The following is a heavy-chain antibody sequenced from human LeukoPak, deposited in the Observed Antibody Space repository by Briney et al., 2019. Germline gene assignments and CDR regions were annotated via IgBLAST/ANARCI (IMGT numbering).Heavy chain of an antibody. V-gene: IGHV3-30*02. Sequence: GGSLRLSCAASGFTLSSYGMHWVRQAPGKGLEWVAFIRYDGSNKYYADSVKGRFTISRDNSKNTLYLQMNSLRAEDTAVYYCARERKYDSNFDYWGQGTLVTVSS. CDR3: ARERKYDSNFDY. D-gene: IGHD1-1*01. CDR2: IRYDGSNK. J-gene: IGHJ4*02. CDR1: GFTLSSYG.